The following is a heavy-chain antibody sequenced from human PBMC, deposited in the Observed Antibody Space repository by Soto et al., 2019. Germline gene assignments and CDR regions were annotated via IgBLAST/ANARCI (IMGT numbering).Heavy chain of an antibody. J-gene: IGHJ3*02. CDR1: GFTFDDYA. Sequence: GGSLRLSCAASGFTFDDYAMHWVRQAPGKGLEWVSGISWNSGSIGYADSVKGRFTISRDNAKNSLYLQMNSLRAEDTALYYCAKDNLRGYSHVAFDIWGQGTMVTVSS. CDR3: AKDNLRGYSHVAFDI. CDR2: ISWNSGSI. V-gene: IGHV3-9*01. D-gene: IGHD6-13*01.